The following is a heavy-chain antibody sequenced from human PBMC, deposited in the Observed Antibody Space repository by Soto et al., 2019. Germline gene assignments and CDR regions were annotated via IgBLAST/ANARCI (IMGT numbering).Heavy chain of an antibody. Sequence: QVQLVQSGAEVKKPGSSVKVSCKASGGTFSSYAINWVRQAPGQGLEWMGGMIPIFGTANYAQKFQARVTITADESTSTAYMELSSLRSEATAVHYWAHFSVGGPARSGAFHIWGQGTMVTVSS. D-gene: IGHD2-2*01. V-gene: IGHV1-69*01. CDR2: MIPIFGTA. CDR1: GGTFSSYA. CDR3: AHFSVGGPARSGAFHI. J-gene: IGHJ3*02.